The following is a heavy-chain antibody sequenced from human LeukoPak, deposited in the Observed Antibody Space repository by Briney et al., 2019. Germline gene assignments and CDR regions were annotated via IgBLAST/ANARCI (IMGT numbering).Heavy chain of an antibody. D-gene: IGHD6-13*01. CDR2: IYYSGST. Sequence: SETLSLTCTVSGGSISTYYWSWLRQPPGKGLEWIGYIYYSGSTNYNPSLKSRVTISVDTSKNQFSLKLTSVTAADTGLYYCARSRGYFDYWGQGTLVTVSS. V-gene: IGHV4-59*01. CDR3: ARSRGYFDY. CDR1: GGSISTYY. J-gene: IGHJ4*02.